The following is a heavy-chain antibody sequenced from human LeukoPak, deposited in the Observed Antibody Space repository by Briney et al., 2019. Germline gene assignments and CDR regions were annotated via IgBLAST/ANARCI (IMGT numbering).Heavy chain of an antibody. D-gene: IGHD3-9*01. CDR2: ISGSGGST. Sequence: GGSLRLSCAASGFTFSSYAMSWVRQAPGKGLEWVSAISGSGGSTYYADSVKGRFTISRDNSKNTLYLQMNSLRAEDTAVYYCAKDQEYYDILTGYDYWGQGTLVTVPS. V-gene: IGHV3-23*01. CDR1: GFTFSSYA. CDR3: AKDQEYYDILTGYDY. J-gene: IGHJ4*02.